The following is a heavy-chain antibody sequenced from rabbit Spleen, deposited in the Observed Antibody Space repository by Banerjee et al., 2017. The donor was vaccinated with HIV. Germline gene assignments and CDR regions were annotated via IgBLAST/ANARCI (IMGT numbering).Heavy chain of an antibody. CDR1: GFSFSYSDY. CDR3: ARVGGVGVYGYATL. V-gene: IGHV1S40*01. D-gene: IGHD6-1*01. CDR2: IGAGVSYTT. J-gene: IGHJ4*01. Sequence: QSLEESGGDLVKPGASLTLTCTASGFSFSYSDYMCWVRQPPGKGPEWIACIGAGVSYTTYYATWAKGRFTLSKTSSTTVTLQMTSLTAADTATYFCARVGGVGVYGYATLWGPGTLVTVS.